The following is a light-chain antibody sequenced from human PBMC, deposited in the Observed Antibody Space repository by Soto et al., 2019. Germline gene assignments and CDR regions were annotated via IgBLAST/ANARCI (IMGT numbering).Light chain of an antibody. CDR1: QSVLYSSNNKNY. V-gene: IGKV4-1*01. CDR3: QQYYSPPLT. CDR2: WAS. J-gene: IGKJ4*01. Sequence: DIVMTQSPGSLAVSLGERATINCKSSQSVLYSSNNKNYLAWYQQKPGQPPKLLIYWASTRESGVPDRFSGSGSGTDFTLTISSLQAEDVAVYCCQQYYSPPLTFGGGTKVDIK.